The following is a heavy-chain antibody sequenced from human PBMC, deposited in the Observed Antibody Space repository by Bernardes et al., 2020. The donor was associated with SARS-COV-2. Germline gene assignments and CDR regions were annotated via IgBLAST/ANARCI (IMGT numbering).Heavy chain of an antibody. CDR1: GFTFSSYA. V-gene: IGHV3-23*01. D-gene: IGHD3-3*01. CDR3: AKRADYDFWSGYLGWFDP. J-gene: IGHJ5*02. Sequence: GGSLRLSCAASGFTFSSYAMSWVRQAPGKGLEWVSAISGSGGSTYYADSVKGRFTISRDNSKNTLYLQMNSLRAEDTAVYYCAKRADYDFWSGYLGWFDPWGQGTLVTVSS. CDR2: ISGSGGST.